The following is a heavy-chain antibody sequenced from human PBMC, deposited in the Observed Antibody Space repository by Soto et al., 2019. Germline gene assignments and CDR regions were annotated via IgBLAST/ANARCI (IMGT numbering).Heavy chain of an antibody. CDR2: ISGSGDKT. D-gene: IGHD6-13*01. V-gene: IGHV3-23*01. CDR1: GFISSSYA. Sequence: PGGSLRLSCAASGFISSSYAMSWVRQAPGKGLEWVSAISGSGDKTYYADSAKGQFTISRDNSKNTLNLQMNSLRAEDTAVYYCAKDGKIAAAGTWVKYFDYWGQGTLVTVSS. CDR3: AKDGKIAAAGTWVKYFDY. J-gene: IGHJ4*02.